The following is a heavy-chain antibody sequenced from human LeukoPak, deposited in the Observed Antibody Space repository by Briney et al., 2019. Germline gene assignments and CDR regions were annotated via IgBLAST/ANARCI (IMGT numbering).Heavy chain of an antibody. CDR3: ARADSGSYIPIDY. Sequence: GGSLRLSCAASRFTFSSYAMSWVRQAPGKGLEWVSAISGSGGSTYYADSVKGRFTISRDNSKNTLYLQMNSLRAEDTAVYYCARADSGSYIPIDYWGQGTLVTVSS. D-gene: IGHD1-26*01. CDR2: ISGSGGST. J-gene: IGHJ4*02. CDR1: RFTFSSYA. V-gene: IGHV3-23*01.